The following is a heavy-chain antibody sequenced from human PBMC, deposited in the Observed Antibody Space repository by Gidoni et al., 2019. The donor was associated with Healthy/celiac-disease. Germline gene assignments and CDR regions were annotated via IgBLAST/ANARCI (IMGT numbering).Heavy chain of an antibody. D-gene: IGHD3-22*01. V-gene: IGHV4-39*01. CDR2: IYYSGST. CDR1: GGSISSSRYY. Sequence: QLQLQESGPGLVKPSETLSLTCTVSGGSISSSRYYWGWIRQPPGKGLEWIGSIYYSGSTYYNPSLKSRVTISVDTSKNQFSLKLSSVTAADTAVYYCARLPIIDYYDSSGYYYFDYWGQGTLVTVSS. J-gene: IGHJ4*02. CDR3: ARLPIIDYYDSSGYYYFDY.